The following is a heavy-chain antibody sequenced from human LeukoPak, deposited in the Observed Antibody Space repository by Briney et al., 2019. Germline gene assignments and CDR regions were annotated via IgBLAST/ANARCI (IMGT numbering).Heavy chain of an antibody. CDR3: ARVGSRFPTTKVEWFGELSPFDP. V-gene: IGHV4-34*01. CDR1: GGSFSGYY. CDR2: INHSGST. J-gene: IGHJ5*02. D-gene: IGHD3-10*01. Sequence: SETLSLTCAVYGGSFSGYYWSWIRQPPGKGLEWIGEINHSGSTNYNPSLKSRVTISVDTSKNQFSLKLSSVTAADTAVYYCARVGSRFPTTKVEWFGELSPFDPWGQGTLVTVSS.